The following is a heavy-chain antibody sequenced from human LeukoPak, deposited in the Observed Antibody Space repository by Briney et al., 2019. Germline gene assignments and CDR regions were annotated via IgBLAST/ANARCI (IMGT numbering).Heavy chain of an antibody. Sequence: ASVKISCKASGYTFTSYYIHWVRQAPGQGLEWMGLINPSAGGTSYAQKFQDRVTMTRDMSTTTVYLGLSSLRSEDTAVYYCAVPHYYGSGSPDAFDIWGQGTMVTVSS. CDR2: INPSAGGT. V-gene: IGHV1-46*01. D-gene: IGHD3-10*01. CDR3: AVPHYYGSGSPDAFDI. CDR1: GYTFTSYY. J-gene: IGHJ3*02.